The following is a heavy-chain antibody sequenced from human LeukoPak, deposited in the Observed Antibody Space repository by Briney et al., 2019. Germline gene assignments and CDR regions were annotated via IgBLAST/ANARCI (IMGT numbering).Heavy chain of an antibody. CDR3: AKPEITVTTGLGY. CDR1: GFTSSSYA. V-gene: IGHV3-30-3*02. CDR2: ISYDGSNK. J-gene: IGHJ4*02. Sequence: PGGSLRLSCAASGFTSSSYAMHWVRQAPGKGLEWVAVISYDGSNKYYADSVKGRFTISRDNSKNTLYLQMNSLRAEDTAVYYCAKPEITVTTGLGYWGQGTLVTVSS. D-gene: IGHD4-17*01.